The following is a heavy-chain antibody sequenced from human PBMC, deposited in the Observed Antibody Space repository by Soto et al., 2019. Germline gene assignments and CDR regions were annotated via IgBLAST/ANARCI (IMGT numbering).Heavy chain of an antibody. V-gene: IGHV1-69*01. Sequence: QVQLVQSGAEVKKPGSSVRVSCKASGGTVSSFAISWVRQAPGQGLEWMGGIVPILGTAYYAQNFQGRVTITADESTNTAFMELTGLRSEETAVYYCARGGYSSSWRFDYWGQGTLVTVSS. CDR1: GGTVSSFA. J-gene: IGHJ4*02. CDR3: ARGGYSSSWRFDY. D-gene: IGHD6-13*01. CDR2: IVPILGTA.